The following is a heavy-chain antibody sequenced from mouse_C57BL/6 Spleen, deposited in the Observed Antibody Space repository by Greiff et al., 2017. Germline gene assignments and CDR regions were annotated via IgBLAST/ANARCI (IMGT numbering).Heavy chain of an antibody. D-gene: IGHD4-1*01. V-gene: IGHV3-6*01. CDR3: ARDLTGDY. J-gene: IGHJ2*01. CDR2: ISYDGSN. Sequence: EVQLQESGPGLVKPSQSLSLTCSVTGYSITSGYYWNWIRQFPGNKLEWMGYISYDGSNNYNPSLKNRISITRDTSKNQFFLKLNSVTTEDTATYYCARDLTGDYWGQGTTLTVSS. CDR1: GYSITSGYY.